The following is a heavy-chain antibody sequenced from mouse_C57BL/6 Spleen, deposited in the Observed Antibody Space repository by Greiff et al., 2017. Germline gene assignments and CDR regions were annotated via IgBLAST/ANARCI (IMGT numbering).Heavy chain of an antibody. CDR3: ARPGTKGYYFDY. CDR2: INPNNGGT. CDR1: GYTFTDYN. V-gene: IGHV1-18*01. J-gene: IGHJ2*01. D-gene: IGHD4-1*01. Sequence: EVKLQESGPELVKPGASVKIPCKASGYTFTDYNMDWVKQSHGKSLEWIGDINPNNGGTIYNQKFKGKATLTVDKSSSTAYMELRSLTSEDTAVYYCARPGTKGYYFDYWGQGTTLTVSS.